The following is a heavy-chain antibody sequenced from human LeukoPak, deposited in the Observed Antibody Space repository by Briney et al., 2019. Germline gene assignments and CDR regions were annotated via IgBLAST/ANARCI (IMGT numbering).Heavy chain of an antibody. D-gene: IGHD5-12*01. CDR1: GYSISSGYY. V-gene: IGHV4-38-2*02. Sequence: SETLSLTCTVSGYSISSGYYWGWIRQPPGKGLEWIGSIYHSGSTYYSPSLKSRVTISVDTSKNQFSLKLSSVTAADTAVYYCARVPSLVASFDYWGQGTLVTVSS. CDR3: ARVPSLVASFDY. J-gene: IGHJ4*02. CDR2: IYHSGST.